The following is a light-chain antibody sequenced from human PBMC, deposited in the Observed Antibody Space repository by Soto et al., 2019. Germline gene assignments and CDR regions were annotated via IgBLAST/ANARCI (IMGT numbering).Light chain of an antibody. V-gene: IGKV3-20*01. CDR3: QHYGSSLIT. Sequence: EIVMTQSPATLSVSPGGRATLSCRASQSISSSYLAWYQQKPGQAPRLLIYGASSRATGIPDRFSGSGSGTDFTLTISRLEPEDFAVYYCQHYGSSLITFGQGTRLEIK. CDR2: GAS. CDR1: QSISSSY. J-gene: IGKJ5*01.